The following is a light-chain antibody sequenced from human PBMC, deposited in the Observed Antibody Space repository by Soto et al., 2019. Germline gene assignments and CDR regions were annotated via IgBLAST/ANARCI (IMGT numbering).Light chain of an antibody. Sequence: DIQMTQSPSPLSASVGDRVTITCRASQSISNWLAWYQQKPGTAPKLLIYDASTLERGVPSRFSGSGSGTQFTLTISGLQPDDFATYYCQQYNTYWWTFGQGTKVEIK. V-gene: IGKV1-5*01. J-gene: IGKJ1*01. CDR2: DAS. CDR1: QSISNW. CDR3: QQYNTYWWT.